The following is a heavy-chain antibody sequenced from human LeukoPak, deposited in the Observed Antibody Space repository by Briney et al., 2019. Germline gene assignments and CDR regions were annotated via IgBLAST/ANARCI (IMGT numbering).Heavy chain of an antibody. V-gene: IGHV4-4*07. Sequence: SETLSLTCTVSGFSISTYYWSWFRQPAGKGLEWIGRIHSSGNTNYNPSLQSRVSLSIDTSKNQSSLKLTSVTAADTAVYYCARGGKATVVTMWGQGILVTVSS. CDR3: ARGGKATVVTM. CDR2: IHSSGNT. CDR1: GFSISTYY. D-gene: IGHD4-23*01. J-gene: IGHJ4*02.